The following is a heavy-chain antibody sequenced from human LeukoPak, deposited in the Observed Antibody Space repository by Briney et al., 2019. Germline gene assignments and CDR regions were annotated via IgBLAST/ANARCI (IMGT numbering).Heavy chain of an antibody. CDR1: GGSISSGDCY. CDR3: ARVRGNYYDSSGTEFDY. J-gene: IGHJ4*02. CDR2: IYYSGST. Sequence: PSETLSLTCTVSGGSISSGDCYWSWIRQPPGKGLEWIGYIYYSGSTYYNPSLKSRVTISVDTSKNQFSLKLSSVTAADTAVYYCARVRGNYYDSSGTEFDYWGQGTLVTVSS. V-gene: IGHV4-30-4*01. D-gene: IGHD3-22*01.